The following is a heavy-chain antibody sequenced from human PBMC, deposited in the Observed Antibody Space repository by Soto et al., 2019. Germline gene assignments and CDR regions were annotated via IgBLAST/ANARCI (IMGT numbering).Heavy chain of an antibody. CDR2: INPNNGGT. J-gene: IGHJ4*02. Sequence: ASVNVSCKACGYTLTACHMHWVRQAPGQGLEWMGWINPNNGGTNYVQKFQDRVTMTRDTSITTAYMELSGLRSDDTAVYYCARDPGPYGDYSYWGQGTLVTVSS. CDR1: GYTLTACH. V-gene: IGHV1-2*02. D-gene: IGHD4-17*01. CDR3: ARDPGPYGDYSY.